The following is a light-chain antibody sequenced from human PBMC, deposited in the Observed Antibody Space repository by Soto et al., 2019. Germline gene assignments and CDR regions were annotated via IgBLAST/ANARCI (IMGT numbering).Light chain of an antibody. CDR2: DAS. CDR1: QSISTW. V-gene: IGKV1-5*01. J-gene: IGKJ2*02. Sequence: DIQMTQSPSTLSASVGDRVTITCRASQSISTWLAWYQQKPGKAPKVIIYDASSLESGVPSRFSGSGSGTEFTLTISSLQSADSATYYCQQYNRYWCTFGQGTKLEIK. CDR3: QQYNRYWCT.